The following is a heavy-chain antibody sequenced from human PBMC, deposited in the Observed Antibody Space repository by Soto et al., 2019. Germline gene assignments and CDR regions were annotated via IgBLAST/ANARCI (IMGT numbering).Heavy chain of an antibody. CDR3: AKARADYYGSGSPIDH. CDR1: GFTFSSYA. V-gene: IGHV3-23*01. J-gene: IGHJ4*02. Sequence: EVQLLESGGGLVQPGGSLRLSCAASGFTFSSYAMSWVRQAPGKGLEWGSAISSSGGSTYYADSVKGRFTISRTNSKNTLYLQMNSLRAEDTAVYYCAKARADYYGSGSPIDHWGQGTLVTVSS. D-gene: IGHD3-10*01. CDR2: ISSSGGST.